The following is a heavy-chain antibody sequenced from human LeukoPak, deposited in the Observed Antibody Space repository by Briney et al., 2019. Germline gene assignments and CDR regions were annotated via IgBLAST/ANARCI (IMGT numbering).Heavy chain of an antibody. CDR1: GGSISSSSYY. V-gene: IGHV4-39*01. D-gene: IGHD6-19*01. CDR2: IYYSGTT. J-gene: IGHJ4*02. Sequence: SEILSLTCTASGGSISSSSYYWGWIRQPPGKGLEWIGTIYYSGTTYYNPSLKSRVTVSVDTSKNQFSLKLSSVTAADTAAYYCARLQYSSANIDYWGQGTLVTVSS. CDR3: ARLQYSSANIDY.